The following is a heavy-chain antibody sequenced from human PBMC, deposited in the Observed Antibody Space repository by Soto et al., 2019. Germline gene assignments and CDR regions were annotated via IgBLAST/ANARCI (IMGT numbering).Heavy chain of an antibody. CDR3: ARRPGQALSRGGAFDI. V-gene: IGHV2-5*02. CDR1: GFSLSTSGVG. J-gene: IGHJ3*02. Sequence: QITLKESGPTLVKPTQTLTLTCTFSGFSLSTSGVGVGWIRQPPGKALEFVTLIYWDDEKRYSPSLKSRLTSTKATSESQVVVTMAKMAPVETATYYFARRPGQALSRGGAFDIWGQGTLVTVSS. CDR2: IYWDDEK. D-gene: IGHD3-3*01.